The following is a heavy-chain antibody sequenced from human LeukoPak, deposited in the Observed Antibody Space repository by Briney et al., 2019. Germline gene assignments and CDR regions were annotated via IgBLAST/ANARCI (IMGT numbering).Heavy chain of an antibody. D-gene: IGHD3-22*01. Sequence: SGGSLRLSCAASGFSFDDYAMHWVRQAPGKGLEWVSLISGGGGRTFYADSVKGRFTISRDNSKNSLYLQMNSVRTEDSALYYCVKDIHDRGYPDYWGQGTLVTVSS. CDR3: VKDIHDRGYPDY. CDR1: GFSFDDYA. V-gene: IGHV3-43*02. J-gene: IGHJ4*02. CDR2: ISGGGGRT.